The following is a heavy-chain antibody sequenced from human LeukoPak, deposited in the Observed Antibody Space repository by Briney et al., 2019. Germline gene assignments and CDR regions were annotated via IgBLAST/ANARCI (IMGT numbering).Heavy chain of an antibody. CDR3: ARDPSGLDYDSSGDY. V-gene: IGHV4-61*02. J-gene: IGHJ4*02. CDR1: GGSISSGSYY. D-gene: IGHD3-22*01. Sequence: SQTLSLTCTVSGGSISSGSYYWSWIRQPAGKGLEWIGRIHSSGSTTYNPSLKSRVTISVDRSKNQFPLKLSSVTAADTAVYYCARDPSGLDYDSSGDYWGQGALVTLSS. CDR2: IHSSGST.